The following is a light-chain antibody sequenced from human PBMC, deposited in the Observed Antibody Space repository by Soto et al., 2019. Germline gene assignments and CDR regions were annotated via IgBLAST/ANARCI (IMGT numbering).Light chain of an antibody. J-gene: IGKJ4*01. Sequence: EIVLTQSPATLSLSPGEIATLSCRASQSVSTYLACYQQKPGQAPRLLIYEASNRATGIPARFSGSGSGTEFTLTISSLDPEDFAVYYCQQRSSWPLTFGGGTTVEI. CDR1: QSVSTY. CDR3: QQRSSWPLT. CDR2: EAS. V-gene: IGKV3-11*01.